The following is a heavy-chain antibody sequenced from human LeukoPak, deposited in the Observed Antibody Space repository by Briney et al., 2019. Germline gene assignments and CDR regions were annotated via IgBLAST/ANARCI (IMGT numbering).Heavy chain of an antibody. V-gene: IGHV1-24*01. CDR3: ATDLYCSGGSCYPIDAFDI. J-gene: IGHJ3*02. D-gene: IGHD2-15*01. Sequence: ASVKVSCKVSGYTLTELSMHWVRQAPGKGLEWMGGSDPEDGETIYAQKFQGRVTMTEDTSTDTAYMELSSLRSEDTAVYYCATDLYCSGGSCYPIDAFDIWGQGTMVTVSS. CDR1: GYTLTELS. CDR2: SDPEDGET.